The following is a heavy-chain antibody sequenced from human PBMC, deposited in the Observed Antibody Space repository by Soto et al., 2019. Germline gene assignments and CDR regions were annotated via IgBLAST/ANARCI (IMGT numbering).Heavy chain of an antibody. Sequence: EVQMVESGGGLVQPGGSLRLSCAASGFIFNNYWMHWVRQVPGKGLMWVSRIQSDGSSIDYADSVKGRFTISRDNAKNTVYLQMNSLRVEDTAVYYCARSGGIEQWGQGTLVTVSS. J-gene: IGHJ4*02. V-gene: IGHV3-74*01. CDR2: IQSDGSSI. CDR1: GFIFNNYW. D-gene: IGHD3-3*01. CDR3: ARSGGIEQ.